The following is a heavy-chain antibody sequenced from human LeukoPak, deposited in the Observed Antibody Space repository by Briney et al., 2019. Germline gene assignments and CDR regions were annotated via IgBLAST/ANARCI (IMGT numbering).Heavy chain of an antibody. CDR3: ARESSGRNQFPNYYYYMDV. Sequence: PGGSLRLSCAASGFTFSYYWMTWVRQAPGKGLEWVANIKEDGSENYSVDSVKGRFTISRDNAKNSLYLQMNSLRAEDTAVYYCARESSGRNQFPNYYYYMDVWGKGTTVTISS. CDR2: IKEDGSEN. J-gene: IGHJ6*03. CDR1: GFTFSYYW. D-gene: IGHD6-19*01. V-gene: IGHV3-7*01.